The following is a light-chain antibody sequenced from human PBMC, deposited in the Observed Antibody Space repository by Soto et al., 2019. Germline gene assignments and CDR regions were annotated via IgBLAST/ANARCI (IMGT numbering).Light chain of an antibody. CDR3: SSYTSSSDSI. CDR1: SSDVGGYNY. CDR2: EVS. Sequence: QSVLTQPASVSGSPGQSITISCTGTSSDVGGYNYVSWFQQHPGKAPKLMIYEVSHRPSGVSNRFSGSKSGNTASLTISGLQAEDEAYYYCSSYTSSSDSIFGGRTKVTVL. V-gene: IGLV2-14*01. J-gene: IGLJ2*01.